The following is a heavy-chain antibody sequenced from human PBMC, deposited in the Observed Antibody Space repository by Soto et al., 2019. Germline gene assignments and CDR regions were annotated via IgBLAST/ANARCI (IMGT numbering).Heavy chain of an antibody. CDR1: GFTFSSYS. CDR2: ISSSSSTI. Sequence: EVQLVEPGGGLVQPGGSLRLSCAASGFTFSSYSMNWVRQAPGKGLEWVSYISSSSSTIYYADSVKGRFTISRDNDKNSLYLQMNRQRDEDTAVYYCARDSTHYYDSSGYSPYYYGMDVWGQGTTVTVSS. V-gene: IGHV3-48*02. J-gene: IGHJ6*02. D-gene: IGHD3-22*01. CDR3: ARDSTHYYDSSGYSPYYYGMDV.